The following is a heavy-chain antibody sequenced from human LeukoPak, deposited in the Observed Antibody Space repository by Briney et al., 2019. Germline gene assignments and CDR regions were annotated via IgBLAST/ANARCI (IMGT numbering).Heavy chain of an antibody. D-gene: IGHD1-26*01. CDR1: GGSISSDNYY. Sequence: KASETLSLTCTVSGGSISSDNYYWTWIRQPAGKGLEWIGHIYTSGTTNYNPSLKSRVTISVDTSKNQFSLKLSSVTAADTAVYYCAREFNSGSYPKVFDYWGQGTLVTVSS. J-gene: IGHJ4*02. V-gene: IGHV4-61*09. CDR2: IYTSGTT. CDR3: AREFNSGSYPKVFDY.